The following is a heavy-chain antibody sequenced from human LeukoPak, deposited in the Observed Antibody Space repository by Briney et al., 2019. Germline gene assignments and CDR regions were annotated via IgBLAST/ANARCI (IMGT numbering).Heavy chain of an antibody. CDR2: LYYGGAT. J-gene: IGHJ6*02. V-gene: IGHV4-59*12. CDR1: GGSISSYY. CDR3: AREYSSGWYRTYYYYYGMDV. D-gene: IGHD6-19*01. Sequence: PSETLSLTCTVSGGSISSYYWSWIRQHPGKGLECIGFLYYGGATYYNPSLKSRVAISVDASKNQFSLKVSSVTAADTAVYYCAREYSSGWYRTYYYYYGMDVWGQGTTVTVSS.